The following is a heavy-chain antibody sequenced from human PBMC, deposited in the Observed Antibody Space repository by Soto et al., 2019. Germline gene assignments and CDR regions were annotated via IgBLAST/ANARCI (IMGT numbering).Heavy chain of an antibody. CDR1: GGSISTYY. D-gene: IGHD3-22*01. Sequence: SETLSLTCTVSGGSISTYYWSWIRQPPGKGLEWIGYIYYSGSTNYSPSLESRVTLSVDKSKNPFSLKLSSVTAADTAVYYCARDSSGYYWFDPWGQGTLVTVSS. J-gene: IGHJ5*02. V-gene: IGHV4-59*01. CDR2: IYYSGST. CDR3: ARDSSGYYWFDP.